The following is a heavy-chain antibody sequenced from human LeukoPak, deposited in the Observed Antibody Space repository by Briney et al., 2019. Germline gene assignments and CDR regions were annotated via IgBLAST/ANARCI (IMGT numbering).Heavy chain of an antibody. CDR1: GFTFSSYG. Sequence: GGSLRLSCAASGFTFSSYGISWVHQAPGKGLEWVSGISGSGGSTYYADSVKGRFTISRDNAKNSLYLQMNSLRAEDTAVYYCAELGITMIGGVWGKGTTVTISS. J-gene: IGHJ6*04. V-gene: IGHV3-23*01. CDR3: AELGITMIGGV. D-gene: IGHD3-10*02. CDR2: ISGSGGST.